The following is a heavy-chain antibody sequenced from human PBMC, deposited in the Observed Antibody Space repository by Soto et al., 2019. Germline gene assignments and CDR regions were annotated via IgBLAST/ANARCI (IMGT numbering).Heavy chain of an antibody. CDR2: INSGNGNT. CDR3: ARAPFGATIILGTRPDF. D-gene: IGHD3-16*01. J-gene: IGHJ4*02. Sequence: QVQLVQSGAELKKPGASVMVSCKASGYTFTAYGIHWVRQAPGQTLEWIGWINSGNGNTKYSDKMQDSVTITRDTAATTVYMEVRGLRSEDTAVYFCARAPFGATIILGTRPDFWGQGSLVTVSS. V-gene: IGHV1-3*04. CDR1: GYTFTAYG.